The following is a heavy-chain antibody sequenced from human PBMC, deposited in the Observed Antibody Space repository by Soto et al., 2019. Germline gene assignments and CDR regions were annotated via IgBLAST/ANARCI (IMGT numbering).Heavy chain of an antibody. V-gene: IGHV1-18*01. CDR1: GYTFTSYG. CDR2: ISAYNGNT. CDR3: ARDILLYSSGWSGAYFDY. Sequence: QVQLVQSGAEVKKPGASVKVSCKASGYTFTSYGISWVRQAPGQGLEWMGWISAYNGNTNYAQKLQGRVTMTTDTSTNTAYMEPRSLRSDDTAVYYCARDILLYSSGWSGAYFDYWGQGTLVTVSS. J-gene: IGHJ4*02. D-gene: IGHD6-13*01.